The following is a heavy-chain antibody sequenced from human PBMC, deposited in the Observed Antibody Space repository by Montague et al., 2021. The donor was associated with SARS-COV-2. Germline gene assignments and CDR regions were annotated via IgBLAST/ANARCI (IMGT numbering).Heavy chain of an antibody. Sequence: SETLSLTCTVSGGSISSSSYYWGWLRQPLGKGLEWIGSNYYSGSNYYNPSLKSPITISVDTSKNQFSLKSRSVTAADTAVYYCARALPVYWGFVVLVADHFDYWGQGTMVTVSS. CDR1: GGSISSSSYY. CDR2: NYYSGSN. V-gene: IGHV4-39*07. J-gene: IGHJ4*02. D-gene: IGHD2-15*01. CDR3: ARALPVYWGFVVLVADHFDY.